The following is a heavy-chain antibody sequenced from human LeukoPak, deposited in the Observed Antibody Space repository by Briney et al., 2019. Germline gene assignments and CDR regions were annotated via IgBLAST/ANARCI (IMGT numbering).Heavy chain of an antibody. CDR2: ISTYNGDT. CDR3: AREGLGELTLDY. J-gene: IGHJ4*02. CDR1: GYTFTSYG. V-gene: IGHV1-18*01. Sequence: ASVNVSCKASGYTFTSYGISWVRQAPGQGLEWMGWISTYNGDTNCAQELQGRVTMTTDTSTNTAYMELRSLRSDDTAVYYCAREGLGELTLDYWGQVTLVTVSS. D-gene: IGHD3-16*01.